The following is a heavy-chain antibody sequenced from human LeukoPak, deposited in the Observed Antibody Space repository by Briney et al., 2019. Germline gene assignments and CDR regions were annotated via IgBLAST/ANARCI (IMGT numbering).Heavy chain of an antibody. D-gene: IGHD3-16*02. CDR2: IIPIFGTA. V-gene: IGHV1-69*05. Sequence: SVKVSCKASGGTFGSYAISWVRQAPGQGLEWMGGIIPIFGTANYAQKFQGRVTITTDESTSTAYMELSSLRSEDTAVYYCARGHGELPYYFDYWGQGTLVTVSS. CDR1: GGTFGSYA. J-gene: IGHJ4*02. CDR3: ARGHGELPYYFDY.